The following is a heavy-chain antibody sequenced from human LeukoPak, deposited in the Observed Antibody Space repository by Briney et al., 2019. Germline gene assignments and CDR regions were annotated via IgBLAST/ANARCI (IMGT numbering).Heavy chain of an antibody. V-gene: IGHV7-4-1*02. CDR2: INTNTGNP. D-gene: IGHD3-22*01. J-gene: IGHJ4*02. CDR3: ARGCEHYYDSSGYYPQGY. CDR1: GYTFTSYA. Sequence: GASVKASCKASGYTFTSYAMNSVRQAPGQGLEWMGWINTNTGNPTYAQGFKVRFVFSLDTSVSTAYLQISSLKAEDTAVYYCARGCEHYYDSSGYYPQGYWGQGTLVTVSS.